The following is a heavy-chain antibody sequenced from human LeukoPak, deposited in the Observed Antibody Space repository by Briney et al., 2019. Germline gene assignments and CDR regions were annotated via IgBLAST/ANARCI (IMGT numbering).Heavy chain of an antibody. CDR3: VKVPDIVGVPPAYRGPFDY. CDR1: GFTFSTFA. CDR2: ISGGGDST. V-gene: IGHV3-23*01. D-gene: IGHD2-2*01. Sequence: PGGSLRLSCEASGFTFSTFAMSWVRQAPGKGLEWVSSISGGGDSTYYADSVKGRFTISRDNSKNTLYLQMNTLRTEDTAVYYCVKVPDIVGVPPAYRGPFDYWGQGTLVTVSS. J-gene: IGHJ4*02.